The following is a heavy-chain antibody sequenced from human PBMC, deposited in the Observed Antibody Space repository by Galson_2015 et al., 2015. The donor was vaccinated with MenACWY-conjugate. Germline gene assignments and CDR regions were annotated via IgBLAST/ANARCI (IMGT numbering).Heavy chain of an antibody. D-gene: IGHD3-9*01. Sequence: SLRLSCAASGFTFGDYTMTWFRQAPGKGLEWVGIIRSYAYGGTIAYAASVKGRFSFSRDDSKSIAYLQLNSLKTEDTAVYYCARERGYDMGGWCVPGGQGTLVTVSA. CDR1: GFTFGDYT. CDR2: IRSYAYGGTI. CDR3: ARERGYDMGGWCVP. J-gene: IGHJ5*01. V-gene: IGHV3-49*03.